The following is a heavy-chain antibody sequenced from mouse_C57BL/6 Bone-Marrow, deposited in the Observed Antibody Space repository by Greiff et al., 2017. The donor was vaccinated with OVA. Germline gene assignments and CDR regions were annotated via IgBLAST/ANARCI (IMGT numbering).Heavy chain of an antibody. J-gene: IGHJ2*01. V-gene: IGHV1-15*01. D-gene: IGHD1-1*01. Sequence: VQLQQSGAELVRPGASVTLSCKASGYTFTDYEMHWVKQTPVHGLEWIGAIDPETGGTAYNQKFKGKAILTADKSSSTAYMELRSLTSEDSAVYYCTKRDNYYGSSYEDYFDYWGQGTTLTVSS. CDR3: TKRDNYYGSSYEDYFDY. CDR2: IDPETGGT. CDR1: GYTFTDYE.